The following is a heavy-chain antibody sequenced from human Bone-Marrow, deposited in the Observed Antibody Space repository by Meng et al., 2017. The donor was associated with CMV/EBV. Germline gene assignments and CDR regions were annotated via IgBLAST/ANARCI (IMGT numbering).Heavy chain of an antibody. CDR2: ISYDGSNE. D-gene: IGHD1-14*01. V-gene: IGHV3-30-3*01. CDR1: GFTFSSYA. Sequence: GGSLRLSCAASGFTFSSYAMHWVRQAPGKGLEWVAVISYDGSNEYYADSVKGRFTISRDNSKNTLYLQMNSLRAEDTAVYYCARDPGSLDQDADYYYYYGMDVWGQGTTVTVSS. J-gene: IGHJ6*02. CDR3: ARDPGSLDQDADYYYYYGMDV.